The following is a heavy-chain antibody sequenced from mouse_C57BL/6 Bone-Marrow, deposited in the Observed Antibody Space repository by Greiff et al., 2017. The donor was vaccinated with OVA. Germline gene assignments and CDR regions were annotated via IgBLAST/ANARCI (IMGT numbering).Heavy chain of an antibody. Sequence: QVQLQQSGAELVMPGASVKLSCKASGYTFTSYWMHWVQQRPGQGLEWIGEIDPSASYTNYNQKFKGKSPLTVDKSSSPAYMPLSSLTAEDAAVYYCAIYGSSYEGGLVDYGGQGTTLTVSA. CDR1: GYTFTSYW. CDR3: AIYGSSYEGGLVDY. CDR2: IDPSASYT. J-gene: IGHJ2*01. V-gene: IGHV1-69*01. D-gene: IGHD1-1*01.